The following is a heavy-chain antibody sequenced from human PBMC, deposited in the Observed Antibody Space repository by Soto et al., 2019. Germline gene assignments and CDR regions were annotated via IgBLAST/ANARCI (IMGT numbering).Heavy chain of an antibody. CDR1: GGSISSGGYS. Sequence: SETLSLTCAVSGGSISSGGYSWSWIRQPPGKGLEWIGYIYHSGSTYYNPSLKSRVTISVDRSKNQFSLKLSSVTAADTAVYYCARDGNGGGGSCEPIEYWGQGTRVTVSS. D-gene: IGHD2-15*01. CDR3: ARDGNGGGGSCEPIEY. V-gene: IGHV4-30-2*01. CDR2: IYHSGST. J-gene: IGHJ4*02.